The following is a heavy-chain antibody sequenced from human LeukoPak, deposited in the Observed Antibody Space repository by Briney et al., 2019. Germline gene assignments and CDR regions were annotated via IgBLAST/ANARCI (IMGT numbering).Heavy chain of an antibody. J-gene: IGHJ6*04. CDR1: GFTFSSYE. V-gene: IGHV3-48*03. CDR2: ISITGGIK. CDR3: AKVASEYYGLDV. D-gene: IGHD1-14*01. Sequence: GGSLRLSCAASGFTFSSYEFSWVRQAPGKGLEWVSYISITGGIKYYGESVKGRFTISRDNAKNSLYLQMDSLRGEDTAVYYRAKVASEYYGLDVWGKGTTVTVSS.